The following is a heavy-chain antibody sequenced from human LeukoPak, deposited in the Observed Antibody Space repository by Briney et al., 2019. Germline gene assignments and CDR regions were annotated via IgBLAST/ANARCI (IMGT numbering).Heavy chain of an antibody. D-gene: IGHD6-19*01. J-gene: IGHJ4*02. CDR2: INHNSGGK. Sequence: GASVKVSCKSCGYIFTCYYMHWVRPPAGRGLAWMGWINHNSGGKNYERKFQGRVTMTRDTSISTAYMELSMRRDDDTDVYYWANRGYRSGSDYWGQGTLVTVSS. CDR3: ANRGYRSGSDY. V-gene: IGHV1-2*02. CDR1: GYIFTCYY.